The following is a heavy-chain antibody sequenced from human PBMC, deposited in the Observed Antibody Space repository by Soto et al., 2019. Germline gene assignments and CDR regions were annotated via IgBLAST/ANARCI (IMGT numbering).Heavy chain of an antibody. D-gene: IGHD3-22*01. CDR1: VFTFISYS. CDR3: ARDLFGSGYYSGLDY. CDR2: ISSSSSYI. Sequence: GWSLRLSCASSVFTFISYSMNWVRQAPGKGLEWVSSISSSSSYIYYADSVKGRFTISRDNAKNSLYLQMNSLRAEDTAVYYCARDLFGSGYYSGLDYWGQGTLVTVSS. J-gene: IGHJ4*02. V-gene: IGHV3-21*01.